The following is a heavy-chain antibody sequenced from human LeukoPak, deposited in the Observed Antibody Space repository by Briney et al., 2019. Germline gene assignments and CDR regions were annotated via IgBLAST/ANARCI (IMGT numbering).Heavy chain of an antibody. D-gene: IGHD3/OR15-3a*01. J-gene: IGHJ6*03. Sequence: ASVKVSCKASGYTFTSYDINWVRQATGQGLEWMGWMNPNSGNTGYAQKFQGRVTMTRNTSITTAYMELSSLRSEDTAVYYCARALSWTTDSYYYMDVWGKGTTVTVSS. CDR2: MNPNSGNT. CDR1: GYTFTSYD. CDR3: ARALSWTTDSYYYMDV. V-gene: IGHV1-8*01.